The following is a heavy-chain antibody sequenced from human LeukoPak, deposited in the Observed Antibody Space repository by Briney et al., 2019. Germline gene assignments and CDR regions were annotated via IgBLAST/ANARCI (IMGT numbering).Heavy chain of an antibody. CDR2: IRYDGSNE. Sequence: GGSLRLSCVASGFTFSYFGMHWVRPAPGKGLEWVAFIRYDGSNEYYAESVKGRFTISRDNSKNTLYLQMNSLRVEDTAAYYCAKIEGKYQLANIPDSWGQGTLVTVSS. D-gene: IGHD2-2*01. CDR3: AKIEGKYQLANIPDS. V-gene: IGHV3-30*02. CDR1: GFTFSYFG. J-gene: IGHJ4*02.